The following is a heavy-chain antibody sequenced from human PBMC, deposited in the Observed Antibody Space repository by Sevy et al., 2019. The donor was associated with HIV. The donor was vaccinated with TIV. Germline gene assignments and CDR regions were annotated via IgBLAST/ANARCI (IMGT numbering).Heavy chain of an antibody. J-gene: IGHJ3*02. CDR3: ATVGTTMVRGVITLDAFDI. CDR2: FDPEDGET. Sequence: ASVKVSCKVSGYTLTELSMHWVRQAPGKGLEWMGGFDPEDGETIYAQKFEDRVTMTEDTSTDTADMELSSLRSGDTAVYYCATVGTTMVRGVITLDAFDIWGQGTMVTVSS. CDR1: GYTLTELS. V-gene: IGHV1-24*01. D-gene: IGHD3-10*01.